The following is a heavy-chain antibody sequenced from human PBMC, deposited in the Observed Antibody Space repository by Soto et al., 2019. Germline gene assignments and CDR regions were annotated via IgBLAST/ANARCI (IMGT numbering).Heavy chain of an antibody. J-gene: IGHJ4*02. CDR2: IYYSGST. Sequence: SETLSLTCTVSGGSISSSSYYWGWIRQPPGKGLEWIGSIYYSGSTYYNPSLKSRVTISVDTSKNQFSLKLSSVTAADTAVYYCARRGSSGWYLFDYWGQGTLVTVSS. CDR1: GGSISSSSYY. D-gene: IGHD6-19*01. CDR3: ARRGSSGWYLFDY. V-gene: IGHV4-39*01.